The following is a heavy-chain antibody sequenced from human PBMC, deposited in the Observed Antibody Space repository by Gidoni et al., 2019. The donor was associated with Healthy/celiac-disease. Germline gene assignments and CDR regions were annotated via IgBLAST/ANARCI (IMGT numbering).Heavy chain of an antibody. CDR2: IIPIFGTA. J-gene: IGHJ4*02. V-gene: IGHV1-69*01. CDR3: ATQNSRVKAYYFDY. D-gene: IGHD2-21*01. Sequence: QVQLVPSGAEVKTPGSSVKVSCKASGGPFSSYAISWVRQAPGQGLEWMGGIIPIFGTANYEQKFQGRVTITADESTSTAYMELSSLRSEDTAVYYCATQNSRVKAYYFDYWGQGTLVTVSS. CDR1: GGPFSSYA.